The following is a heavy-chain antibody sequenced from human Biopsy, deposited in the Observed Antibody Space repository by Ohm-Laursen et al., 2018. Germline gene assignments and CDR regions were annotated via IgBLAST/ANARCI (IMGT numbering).Heavy chain of an antibody. Sequence: SLRLSCAAIGFTLSSYSMNWVHQTPGKGLEWVSTISSSSDNIYYVDSVKGRFTISRDNAKNSLYLQMNSLRAEDTAVYYCARSRGSSGIATIYYYGMDVWGQGTTVTVSS. CDR2: ISSSSDNI. D-gene: IGHD3-10*01. J-gene: IGHJ6*02. CDR3: ARSRGSSGIATIYYYGMDV. V-gene: IGHV3-21*01. CDR1: GFTLSSYS.